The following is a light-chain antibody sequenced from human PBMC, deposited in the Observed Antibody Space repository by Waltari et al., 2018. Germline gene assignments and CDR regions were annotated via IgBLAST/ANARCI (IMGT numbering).Light chain of an antibody. CDR2: WAS. Sequence: DIVMTQSPDSLAVSLGERATIHCKSSQSVLYSSNNKNYLAWYQHKPGQPPKLLIYWASTRESGVPDRCSGRGAETDFTLTISSLQAEDVAVYDCEQSYSPHRTFGQGTTVEIK. V-gene: IGKV4-1*01. CDR1: QSVLYSSNNKNY. CDR3: EQSYSPHRT. J-gene: IGKJ1*01.